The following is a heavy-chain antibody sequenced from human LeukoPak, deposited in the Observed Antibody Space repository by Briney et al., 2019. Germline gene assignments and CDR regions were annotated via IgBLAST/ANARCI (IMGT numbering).Heavy chain of an antibody. CDR1: GFTFSSYG. CDR2: ISGSGGST. D-gene: IGHD5-18*01. Sequence: GGSPRLSCAASGFTFSSYGMSWVRQAPGKGLEWVSAISGSGGSTYYADSVKGRFTVSRDNSKNTLYLQMNSLRAEDTAVYYCARDRNSYGYVLVYWGQGTLVTVSS. CDR3: ARDRNSYGYVLVY. J-gene: IGHJ4*02. V-gene: IGHV3-23*01.